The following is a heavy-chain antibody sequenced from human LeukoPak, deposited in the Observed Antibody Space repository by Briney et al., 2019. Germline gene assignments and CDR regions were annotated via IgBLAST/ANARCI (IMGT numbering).Heavy chain of an antibody. CDR2: INNTGNTI. J-gene: IGHJ3*02. D-gene: IGHD3-10*01. Sequence: GTLRLSCAASGFTFSSYELNWVRQAPGNGLEGVSYINNTGNTIYYADSVKGRFTISRDNAKNSLYLQMNSLRAEDTAVYYCARDPAGVRYAFDIWSQGTMVTVYS. CDR3: ARDPAGVRYAFDI. V-gene: IGHV3-48*03. CDR1: GFTFSSYE.